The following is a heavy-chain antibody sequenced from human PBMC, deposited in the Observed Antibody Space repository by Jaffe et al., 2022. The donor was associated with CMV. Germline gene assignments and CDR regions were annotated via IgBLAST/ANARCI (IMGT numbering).Heavy chain of an antibody. CDR2: INHSGST. CDR3: ARVGYDYDYYYYYYMDV. V-gene: IGHV4-34*01. D-gene: IGHD5-12*01. J-gene: IGHJ6*03. Sequence: QVQLQQWGAGLLKPSETLSLTCAVYGGSFSGYYWSWIRQPPGKGLEWIGEINHSGSTNYNPSLKSRVTISVDTSKNQFSLKLSSVTAADTAVYYCARVGYDYDYYYYYYMDVWGKGTTVTVSS. CDR1: GGSFSGYY.